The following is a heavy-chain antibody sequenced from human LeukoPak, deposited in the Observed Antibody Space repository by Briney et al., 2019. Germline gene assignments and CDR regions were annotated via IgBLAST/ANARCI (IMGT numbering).Heavy chain of an antibody. CDR3: ARASISSPNTAVVDFDY. Sequence: SETLSLTCTVSGGSISSYYWSWIRQPPGKGLEWIGYIYYSGSTNYNPSLKSRVTISVDTSKNQFSLKLSSVTAADTAVYYCARASISSPNTAVVDFDYWGQGTLVTVSS. D-gene: IGHD5-18*01. CDR2: IYYSGST. J-gene: IGHJ4*02. CDR1: GGSISSYY. V-gene: IGHV4-59*01.